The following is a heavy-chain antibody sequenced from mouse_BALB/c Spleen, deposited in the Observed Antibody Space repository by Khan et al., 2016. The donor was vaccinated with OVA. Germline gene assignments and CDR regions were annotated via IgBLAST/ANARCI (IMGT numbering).Heavy chain of an antibody. V-gene: IGHV3-2*02. Sequence: EVQLQESGPGLVKPSQSLSLTCTVTGYSITSGYGWNWIRQFPGNKLEWVGYISYSGSPNYNPSLKSRISITRATSKNQFFRQLNSVTTEDTATYYCARTARIKYWGQGTTLTVSS. CDR1: GYSITSGYG. J-gene: IGHJ2*01. CDR2: ISYSGSP. D-gene: IGHD1-2*01. CDR3: ARTARIKY.